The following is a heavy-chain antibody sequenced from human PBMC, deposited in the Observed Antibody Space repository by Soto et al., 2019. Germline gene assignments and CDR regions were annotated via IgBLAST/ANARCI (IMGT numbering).Heavy chain of an antibody. J-gene: IGHJ4*02. V-gene: IGHV3-23*01. CDR3: AKRPASILTFDY. D-gene: IGHD2-2*02. Sequence: EVPLLESGGGLVQPGGSLRLSCAAFGFTFSNYDMSWVRQAPAKGLEGVSTITGGGGDTFDADSVKNRFTISSDKSKNTLYLQMSSLRADDTAVYYCAKRPASILTFDYLGQGTLVTVSS. CDR1: GFTFSNYD. CDR2: ITGGGGDT.